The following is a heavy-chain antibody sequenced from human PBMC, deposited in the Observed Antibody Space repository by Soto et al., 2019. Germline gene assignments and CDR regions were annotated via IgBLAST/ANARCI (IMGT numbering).Heavy chain of an antibody. Sequence: GGSVRLSCAASGFTFGSPARNWFRQVPGKGLEGISYISSGSTVLFYAESVKCRFTVSRENGRHSLYLQMIDLRDDDTAISSCVHRQQFSRTTFSSYFGMDVWPRGTTVIFCS. CDR1: GFTFGSPA. CDR3: VHRQQFSRTTFSSYFGMDV. V-gene: IGHV3-48*02. D-gene: IGHD1-1*01. J-gene: IGHJ6*02. CDR2: ISSGSTVL.